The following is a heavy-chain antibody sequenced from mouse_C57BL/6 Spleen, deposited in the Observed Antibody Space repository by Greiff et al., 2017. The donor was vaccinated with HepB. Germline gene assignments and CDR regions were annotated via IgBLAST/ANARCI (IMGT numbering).Heavy chain of an antibody. V-gene: IGHV1-55*01. D-gene: IGHD1-1*01. J-gene: IGHJ2*01. Sequence: QVQLKQSGAELVKPGASVKMSCKASGYTFTSYWITWVKQRPGQGLEWIGDIYPGSGSTNYNEKFKSKATLTVDTSSSTAYMQLSSLTSEDSAVYYCARERGYYYGSSPDYWGQGTTLTVSS. CDR3: ARERGYYYGSSPDY. CDR1: GYTFTSYW. CDR2: IYPGSGST.